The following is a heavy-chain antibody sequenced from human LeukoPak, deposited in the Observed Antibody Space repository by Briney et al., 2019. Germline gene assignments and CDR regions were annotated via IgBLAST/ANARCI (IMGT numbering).Heavy chain of an antibody. CDR3: ARMGAAAASWGNWFDP. Sequence: ASVKVSCKASGYTFTGYYMHWVRQAPGQGLEWMGWINPNSGGTNYAQKFQGRVTMTRDTSISTAYMELSRLRSDDTAVHYCARMGAAAASWGNWFDPWGQGTLVTVSS. D-gene: IGHD6-13*01. CDR2: INPNSGGT. CDR1: GYTFTGYY. J-gene: IGHJ5*02. V-gene: IGHV1-2*02.